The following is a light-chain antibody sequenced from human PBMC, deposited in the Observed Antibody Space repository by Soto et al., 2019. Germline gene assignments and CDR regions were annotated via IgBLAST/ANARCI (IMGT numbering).Light chain of an antibody. CDR3: QNRSNWTPELT. V-gene: IGKV3-11*01. J-gene: IGKJ3*01. CDR2: DAS. CDR1: QSVSSY. Sequence: EIVLTQSPATLSFSPGERATLSCRASQSVSSYLAWYQQKPGQAPRLLIYDASNRATGIPARFSGSGSGTDFTLTISSLEPEDFAVYYCQNRSNWTPELTFGPWMKVDIX.